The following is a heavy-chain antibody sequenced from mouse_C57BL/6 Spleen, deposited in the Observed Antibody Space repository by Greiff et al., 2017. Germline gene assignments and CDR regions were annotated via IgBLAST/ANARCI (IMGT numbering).Heavy chain of an antibody. CDR2: IDPETGGT. CDR3: TNYGKRAMDY. CDR1: GYTFTDYE. Sequence: QVQLQQSGAELVRPGASVTLSCKASGYTFTDYEMHWVKQTPVHGLEWIGAIDPETGGTAYNQKFKGKAILTADKSSSTAYMELRSLTSEDSAVYYCTNYGKRAMDYWGQGTSVTVSA. V-gene: IGHV1-15*01. D-gene: IGHD2-1*01. J-gene: IGHJ4*01.